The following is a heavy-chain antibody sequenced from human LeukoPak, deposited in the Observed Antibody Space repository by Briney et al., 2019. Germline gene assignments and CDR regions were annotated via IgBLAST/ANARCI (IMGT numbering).Heavy chain of an antibody. Sequence: GGSLRLSCAASVFTFSSYAMSWVRQAPGKGLEWVSAISGSGGSTYYADSVKGRFTISRDNSKNTLYLQMNSLRAEDTAVYYCAKDRIVATSTPEYFQHWGQGTLVAVSS. CDR2: ISGSGGST. CDR3: AKDRIVATSTPEYFQH. D-gene: IGHD5-12*01. J-gene: IGHJ1*01. V-gene: IGHV3-23*01. CDR1: VFTFSSYA.